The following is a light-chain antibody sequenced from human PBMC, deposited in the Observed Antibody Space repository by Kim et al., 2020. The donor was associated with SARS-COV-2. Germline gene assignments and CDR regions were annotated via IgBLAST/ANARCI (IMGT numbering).Light chain of an antibody. Sequence: DIVMTQSPDSLAVSLGERATINCKSSQSVLYSSNNKNYLAWYQQKPGQPPKLLIYWASTRESGVPDRFSGSGSGTDFTLTISSLQAEDVAVYYCQQYYSTLPTFGGGTKLEIK. CDR3: QQYYSTLPT. V-gene: IGKV4-1*01. CDR1: QSVLYSSNNKNY. J-gene: IGKJ4*01. CDR2: WAS.